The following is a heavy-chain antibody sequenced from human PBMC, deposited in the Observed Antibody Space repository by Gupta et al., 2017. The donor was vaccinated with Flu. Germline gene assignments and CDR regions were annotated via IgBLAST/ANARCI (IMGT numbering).Heavy chain of an antibody. CDR2: IKSKTDGGTT. D-gene: IGHD2-8*01. CDR1: GFTFSNAW. Sequence: EVQLVESGGGLVKPGGSLRLSCAASGFTFSNAWMSWVRQAPGKGLEWVGRIKSKTDGGTTDYTAPVKGRFTISRDDSKNTLYLQMNSLKTEDTAVYYCTTDSMVYAIYFDYWGQGTLVTVSS. J-gene: IGHJ4*02. CDR3: TTDSMVYAIYFDY. V-gene: IGHV3-15*01.